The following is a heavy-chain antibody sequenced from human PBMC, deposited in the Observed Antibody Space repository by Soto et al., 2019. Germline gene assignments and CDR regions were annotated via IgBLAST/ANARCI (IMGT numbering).Heavy chain of an antibody. V-gene: IGHV3-30*03. D-gene: IGHD3-22*01. CDR3: ATEYYYDSSGYYSIYYGMDV. J-gene: IGHJ6*02. CDR2: ISYDGSNK. CDR1: GFTFSSYG. Sequence: QVQLVESGGGVGQPGRSLRLSCAASGFTFSSYGMHWVRQAPGKGLEWVAVISYDGSNKYYADSVKGRFTISRDNSKNTPYLQMNSLRAEGTAVYYCATEYYYDSSGYYSIYYGMDVWGQGTTVTVSS.